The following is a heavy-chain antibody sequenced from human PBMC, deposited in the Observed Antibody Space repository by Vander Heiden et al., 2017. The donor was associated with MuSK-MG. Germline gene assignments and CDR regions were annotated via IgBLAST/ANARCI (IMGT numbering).Heavy chain of an antibody. Sequence: QVQLQQWGAGLLKPSETLSLTCAVDGGSFSGYYWSWIRQPPGKGMEWIGEIRHRGRPTYNPSLKSRVSRSVDTPKNQVSLKRSSWTAADTAGDYGIFRQLWSGDWDYWGQGTRGTV. J-gene: IGHJ4*02. D-gene: IGHD5-18*01. CDR3: IFRQLWSGDWDY. CDR2: IRHRGRP. CDR1: GGSFSGYY. V-gene: IGHV4-34*01.